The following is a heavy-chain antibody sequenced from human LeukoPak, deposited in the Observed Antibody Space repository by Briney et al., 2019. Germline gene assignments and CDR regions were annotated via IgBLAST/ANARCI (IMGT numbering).Heavy chain of an antibody. V-gene: IGHV3-30*18. CDR1: GFTFSSYG. D-gene: IGHD2-21*01. CDR3: AKMVNYYYGMDV. Sequence: GRSLRLSCAASGFTFSSYGMHWVRQAPGKGLEWVAVISYDGSNKYYADSVKGRFTISRDNSKNTLYLQMNSLRAEDTAVYYCAKMVNYYYGMDVWGQGTTVTVSS. J-gene: IGHJ6*02. CDR2: ISYDGSNK.